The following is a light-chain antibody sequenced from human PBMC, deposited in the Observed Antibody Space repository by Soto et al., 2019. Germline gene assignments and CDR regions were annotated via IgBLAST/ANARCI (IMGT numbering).Light chain of an antibody. CDR3: PPYTGARTT. V-gene: IGKV1-27*01. CDR1: QSISSY. J-gene: IGKJ1*01. CDR2: AAS. Sequence: QRSHRPASRSASKEGRSAMTGRASQSISSYLNWYQQKPGKAPKLLIYAASTLQSGVPSRFSGRGSGTDYSFTISILKHEDVVPYYYPPYTGARTTFGLGTKVDIK.